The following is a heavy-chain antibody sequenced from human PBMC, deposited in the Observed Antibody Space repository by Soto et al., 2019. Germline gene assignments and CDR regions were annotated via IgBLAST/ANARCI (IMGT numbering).Heavy chain of an antibody. CDR1: GYWFITNW. CDR3: ARHVVGDIVVVPDATNYFDY. CDR2: IYPGDSHT. D-gene: IGHD2-2*01. J-gene: IGHJ4*02. Sequence: GESLKISCRGSGYWFITNWLAWVRQVPGKGLEWMGIIYPGDSHTKYSPSFQGRVTMSVDKSISTAYLQLNNLKASDTAIYYCARHVVGDIVVVPDATNYFDYWGQGTLVTVSS. V-gene: IGHV5-51*01.